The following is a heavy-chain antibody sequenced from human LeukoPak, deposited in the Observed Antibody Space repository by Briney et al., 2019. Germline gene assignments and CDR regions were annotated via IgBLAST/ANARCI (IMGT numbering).Heavy chain of an antibody. D-gene: IGHD5-18*01. CDR3: ARVDTAMVTDYYYYMDV. V-gene: IGHV3-53*01. Sequence: GGSLRLSCAASGFTVSSNYMSWVRQAPGKGLEWVSVIYSGGSTYYADSVKGRFTISRDNSKNTPYLQMNSLRAEDTAVYYCARVDTAMVTDYYYYMDVWGKGTTVTVSS. CDR2: IYSGGST. J-gene: IGHJ6*03. CDR1: GFTVSSNY.